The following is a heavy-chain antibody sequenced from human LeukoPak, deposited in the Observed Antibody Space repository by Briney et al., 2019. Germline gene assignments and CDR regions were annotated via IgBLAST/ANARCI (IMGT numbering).Heavy chain of an antibody. V-gene: IGHV3-7*05. CDR1: AFTFSTHC. Sequence: PGGSLILSCAASAFTFSTHCMSWVRQAPGKGLEWVATTNLDGSAEYYVDSVKGRFTISRANATNSLYLQMNSLRGEDTAVYYCARDDRENNGGFPAPDYWGQGTLVTVSS. CDR3: ARDDRENNGGFPAPDY. D-gene: IGHD1-14*01. CDR2: TNLDGSAE. J-gene: IGHJ4*02.